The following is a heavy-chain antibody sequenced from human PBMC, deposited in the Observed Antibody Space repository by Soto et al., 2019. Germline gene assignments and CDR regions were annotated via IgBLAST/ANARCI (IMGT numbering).Heavy chain of an antibody. J-gene: IGHJ4*02. V-gene: IGHV3-33*01. CDR3: ARDHFGSGSYISDY. CDR2: IWSDGSKK. D-gene: IGHD3-10*01. CDR1: GFTFSSYG. Sequence: QVQLVESGGGVVQPGRSLRLSCAASGFTFSSYGMHWVRQAPGKGLEWVAVIWSDGSKKYYVDSVKGRFTISRDTSDSTLYLQMNRLRAEDTAVYYCARDHFGSGSYISDYWGQGTLVTVSS.